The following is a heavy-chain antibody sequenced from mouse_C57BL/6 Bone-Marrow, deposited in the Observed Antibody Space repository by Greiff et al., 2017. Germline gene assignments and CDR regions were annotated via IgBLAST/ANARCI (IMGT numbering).Heavy chain of an antibody. CDR3: ARQTFGY. V-gene: IGHV5-6*01. J-gene: IGHJ4*01. CDR1: GFTFSSYG. Sequence: EVQLQQSGGDLVKPGGSLKLSCAASGFTFSSYGMSWVRQTPDKRLEWVATISSGGSYTYYPDSVKGRFTISGDNAKKTLYLQMSSLKSEDTAMYYCARQTFGYWGQGTSVTVSS. CDR2: ISSGGSYT.